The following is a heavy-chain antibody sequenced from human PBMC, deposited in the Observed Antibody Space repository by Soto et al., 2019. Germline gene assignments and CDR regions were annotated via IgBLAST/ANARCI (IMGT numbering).Heavy chain of an antibody. J-gene: IGHJ1*01. CDR3: ARQVECGDGICYSENCQR. CDR1: GYNFSTSS. D-gene: IGHD2-15*01. V-gene: IGHV1-46*01. Sequence: VKASTKAPGYNFSTSSMYWERQAPGRGLERKDVVSPSGGSTNYARKIHGRITMTRETSTSTVYMDLSSLTYEDTAVYYCARQVECGDGICYSENCQRCSQRTLIIVSS. CDR2: VSPSGGST.